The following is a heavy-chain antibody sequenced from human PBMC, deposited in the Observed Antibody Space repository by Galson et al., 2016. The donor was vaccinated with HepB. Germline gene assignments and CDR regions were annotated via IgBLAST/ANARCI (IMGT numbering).Heavy chain of an antibody. CDR3: AKITGGYTRVTQKGVFDY. Sequence: SLRLSCAASGFTFSTYGMHWVRQAPGKGLEWVALISYDGNNKYYADSVKGRFTISRDNSKNTLYLQMNSLRAEDTAVYYCAKITGGYTRVTQKGVFDYWGQGTLVTVSS. J-gene: IGHJ4*02. V-gene: IGHV3-30*18. D-gene: IGHD1-14*01. CDR2: ISYDGNNK. CDR1: GFTFSTYG.